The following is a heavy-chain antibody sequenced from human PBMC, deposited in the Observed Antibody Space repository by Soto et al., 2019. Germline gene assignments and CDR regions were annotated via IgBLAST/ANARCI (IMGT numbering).Heavy chain of an antibody. CDR3: ARTFHKYSGSYYFDY. Sequence: GGSLRLSCAASGFTFSSYAMHWVRQAPGKGLEWVAVISYDGSNKYYADSVKGRFTISRDNSKNTLYLQMNSLRAEDTAVYYCARTFHKYSGSYYFDYWGQGTLVTVSS. CDR2: ISYDGSNK. CDR1: GFTFSSYA. J-gene: IGHJ4*02. D-gene: IGHD1-26*01. V-gene: IGHV3-30-3*01.